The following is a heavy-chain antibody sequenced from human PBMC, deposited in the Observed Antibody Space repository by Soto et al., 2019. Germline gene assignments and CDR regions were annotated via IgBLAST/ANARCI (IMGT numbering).Heavy chain of an antibody. D-gene: IGHD5-12*01. J-gene: IGHJ4*02. CDR3: ARSYSSLEWLRLGYFDY. CDR2: IYYYGSS. V-gene: IGHV4-39*01. CDR1: GDSLTSVTYS. Sequence: PSVTRSLTFTASGDSLTSVTYSWPWIRQPLGQGLEWIASIYYYGSSVYNPSLTSRVTISADTAKKQISLNLTSVTAADTAVYYRARSYSSLEWLRLGYFDYWGLGSLVTVSS.